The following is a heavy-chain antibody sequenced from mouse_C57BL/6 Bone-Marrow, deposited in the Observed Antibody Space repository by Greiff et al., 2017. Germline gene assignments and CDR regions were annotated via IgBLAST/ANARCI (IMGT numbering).Heavy chain of an antibody. D-gene: IGHD1-1*01. Sequence: QVQLKQSGAELARPGASVKLSCKASGYTFTSYGISWVKQRTGQGLEWIGEIYPRSGNTYYNEKFKGKATLTADKSSSTAYMELRSLTSEDSAVYFCAYYRRYYSMDYWGQGTSVTVSS. CDR2: IYPRSGNT. CDR1: GYTFTSYG. V-gene: IGHV1-81*01. J-gene: IGHJ4*01. CDR3: AYYRRYYSMDY.